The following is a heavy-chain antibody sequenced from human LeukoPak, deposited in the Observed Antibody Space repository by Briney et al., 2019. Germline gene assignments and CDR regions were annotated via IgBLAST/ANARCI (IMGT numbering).Heavy chain of an antibody. CDR3: AKRGAVAGLYYFDY. Sequence: GRSLRLSCAASGFTFSSYARSWVRQAPGKGLEWVSLISGSGAITYYADSVKGRFTISRDNSKNTLFLHMNSLRAEDTAIYYCAKRGAVAGLYYFDYWGQGTLVTVSS. J-gene: IGHJ4*02. CDR2: ISGSGAIT. V-gene: IGHV3-23*01. D-gene: IGHD6-13*01. CDR1: GFTFSSYA.